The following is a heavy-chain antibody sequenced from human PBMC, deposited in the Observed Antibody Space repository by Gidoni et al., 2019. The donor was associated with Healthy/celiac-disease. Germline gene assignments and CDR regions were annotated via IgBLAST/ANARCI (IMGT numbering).Heavy chain of an antibody. J-gene: IGHJ5*02. Sequence: QVQLQQWGAGLLKPSATLSLTCAVYGGSFSGYYWSWIRQPPGKGLEWIGEINHSGSTNYNPSLKSRVTISVDTSKNQFSLKLSSVTAADTAVYYCARGHYDILTGSPDGSWFDPWGQGTLVTVSS. CDR1: GGSFSGYY. CDR2: INHSGST. V-gene: IGHV4-34*01. D-gene: IGHD3-9*01. CDR3: ARGHYDILTGSPDGSWFDP.